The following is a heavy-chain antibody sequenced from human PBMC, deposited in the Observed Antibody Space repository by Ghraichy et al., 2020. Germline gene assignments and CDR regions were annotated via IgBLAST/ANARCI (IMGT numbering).Heavy chain of an antibody. Sequence: GEYLNISCAASGFTVSSNYMSWVRQAPGKGLEWVSVIYSGGSTYYADSVKGRFTISRDNSKNTLYLQMNSLRAEDTSVYYCARDLKGSGSYYPTYWYFDLWGRGTLVTVSS. V-gene: IGHV3-53*01. CDR2: IYSGGST. CDR1: GFTVSSNY. CDR3: ARDLKGSGSYYPTYWYFDL. D-gene: IGHD3-10*01. J-gene: IGHJ2*01.